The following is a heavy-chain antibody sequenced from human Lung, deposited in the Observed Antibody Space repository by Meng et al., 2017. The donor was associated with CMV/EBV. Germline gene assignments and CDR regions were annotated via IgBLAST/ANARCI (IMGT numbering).Heavy chain of an antibody. CDR3: ARDNWNYDQKLFDY. V-gene: IGHV4-38-2*02. CDR2: IYHSGST. J-gene: IGHJ4*02. Sequence: SETLSLXXTVSGYSISNGYYWGWIRQPPGKGLEWIGSIYHSGSTYYNPSLKSRVTISVDTSKNQFSLKLSSVTAADTAVYYCARDNWNYDQKLFDYWGQGTLVTVSS. D-gene: IGHD1-7*01. CDR1: GYSISNGYY.